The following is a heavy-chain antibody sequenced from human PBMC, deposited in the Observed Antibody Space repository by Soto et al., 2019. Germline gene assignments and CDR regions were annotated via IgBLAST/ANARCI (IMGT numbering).Heavy chain of an antibody. D-gene: IGHD3-10*01. Sequence: QVQLVQSGAEVKKPGASVKVSCKASGYTFTSYGISWVRQAPGQGLEWMGWISAYNGNTNYAQKLQGRVTMTTDTSTSTAYMELRRRRSDDTAVYYCAREYYFGSGSYYNVGDGNWFDPWGQGTLVTVSS. CDR1: GYTFTSYG. V-gene: IGHV1-18*01. J-gene: IGHJ5*02. CDR2: ISAYNGNT. CDR3: AREYYFGSGSYYNVGDGNWFDP.